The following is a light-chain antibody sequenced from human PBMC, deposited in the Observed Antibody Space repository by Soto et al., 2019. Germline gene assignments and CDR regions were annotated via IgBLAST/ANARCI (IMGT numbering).Light chain of an antibody. CDR1: SSDVGSYNL. J-gene: IGLJ2*01. Sequence: QSALTQPASVSGSPGQSITISCTGTSSDVGSYNLVSWYQQHPGKAPKPMIYEGSKRPSGVSNRFSGSKSGNTASLTISGLQGEDEADYYCCSYACSSTLVFGGGTKLTVL. CDR3: CSYACSSTLV. CDR2: EGS. V-gene: IGLV2-23*01.